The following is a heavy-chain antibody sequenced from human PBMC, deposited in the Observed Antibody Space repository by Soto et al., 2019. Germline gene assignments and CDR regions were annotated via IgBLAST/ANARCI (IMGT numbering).Heavy chain of an antibody. J-gene: IGHJ4*02. CDR2: IYYSGST. D-gene: IGHD2-2*01. Sequence: QVQLQESGPGLVKPSQTLSLTCTVSGGSISSGGYYWSWIRQHPGKGLEWIGYIYYSGSTYYPPSLKSRVTIAVDTSKNQFSLKLSSVTAADTAVYYCARGGSYCSSTSCYAGNQFDYWGQGTLVTVSS. V-gene: IGHV4-31*03. CDR3: ARGGSYCSSTSCYAGNQFDY. CDR1: GGSISSGGYY.